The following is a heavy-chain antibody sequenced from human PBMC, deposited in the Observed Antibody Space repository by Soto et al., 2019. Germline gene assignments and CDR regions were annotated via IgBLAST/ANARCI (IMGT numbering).Heavy chain of an antibody. V-gene: IGHV4-39*01. CDR3: ARLGGYCTITSCYGYYGMDV. Sequence: SETLSLTCSVSGGSIGGGPDSWGWIRQPPGKGLEWIGTFYYSGSTYYNPSLESRVTISVDTSKNQFSLKVSSVTAADTAVYYCARLGGYCTITSCYGYYGMDVWGQGTTVTVSS. CDR2: FYYSGST. D-gene: IGHD2-2*01. J-gene: IGHJ6*02. CDR1: GGSIGGGPDS.